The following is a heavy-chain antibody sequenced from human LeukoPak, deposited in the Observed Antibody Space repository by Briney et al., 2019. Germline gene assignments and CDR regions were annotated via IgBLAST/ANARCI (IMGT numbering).Heavy chain of an antibody. CDR1: GGPFSDYY. V-gene: IGHV4-31*11. CDR2: IYYSGST. J-gene: IGHJ3*02. Sequence: SETLSLTCAVYGGPFSDYYWSWIRQHPGKGLEWIGNIYYSGSTYYNPSLKSRVTISVDTSKNQFSLKLSSVTAADTAVYYCARSSIAARTTFFDIWGQGTMVTVSS. CDR3: ARSSIAARTTFFDI. D-gene: IGHD6-6*01.